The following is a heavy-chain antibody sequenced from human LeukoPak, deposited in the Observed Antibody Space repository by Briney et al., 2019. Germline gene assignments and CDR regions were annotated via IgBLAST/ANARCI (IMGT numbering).Heavy chain of an antibody. Sequence: GGSLTLSCAASGFTFSSYSMDWVRPAPGKGREWVSSISSSSSYIYYADSVKGRFTIARDNAKNSLYLQMNSLRAEDTAVYYCARTWQPGVYYLDVWGKGSTVTVSS. J-gene: IGHJ6*03. CDR3: ARTWQPGVYYLDV. CDR2: ISSSSSYI. CDR1: GFTFSSYS. D-gene: IGHD2-8*01. V-gene: IGHV3-21*01.